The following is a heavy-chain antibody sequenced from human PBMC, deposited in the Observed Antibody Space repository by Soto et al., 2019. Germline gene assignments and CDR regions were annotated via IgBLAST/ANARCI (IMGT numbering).Heavy chain of an antibody. V-gene: IGHV3-23*01. CDR1: GFTFSRHA. Sequence: EVQLLESGGGLVQPGGSLQLSCVGSGFTFSRHAITWVHQAPGKGLEWVSTLGTIGTFYTDSVKGRFTISRDDSKSTAYLQMSGLRAEDTAIYYCARDLTTNDYWGQGTVVTVSS. J-gene: IGHJ4*02. D-gene: IGHD7-27*01. CDR2: LGTIGT. CDR3: ARDLTTNDY.